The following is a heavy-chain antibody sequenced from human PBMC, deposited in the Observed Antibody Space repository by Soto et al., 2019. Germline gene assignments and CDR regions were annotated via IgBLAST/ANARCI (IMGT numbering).Heavy chain of an antibody. V-gene: IGHV3-48*03. CDR2: ISSSGSAK. CDR1: GFTFSSYE. J-gene: IGHJ5*02. Sequence: GGSLRLSCVASGFTFSSYEMNWVRQAPGKGLEWISYISSSGSAKYYADSVKGRFTISRDNAENSLYVQMNTLSIEDTAVYYCAIIVGDSYGNCLDPWRQGILVTVS. CDR3: AIIVGDSYGNCLDP. D-gene: IGHD5-18*01.